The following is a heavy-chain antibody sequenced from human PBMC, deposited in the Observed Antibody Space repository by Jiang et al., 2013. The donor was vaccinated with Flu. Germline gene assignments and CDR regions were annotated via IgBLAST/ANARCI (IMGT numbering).Heavy chain of an antibody. J-gene: IGHJ4*01. CDR1: GGTFTSYG. Sequence: SGAEVKRPGSSVKVSCKASGGTFTSYGIYWVRQAPGQGLEWMGGIIPTFGTANYAQKFQGRVTINADESTSTAYMELTSLRSEDTAVYFCAEGRYSNVWYPGYWGQGTLVTVSS. CDR2: IIPTFGTA. CDR3: AEGRYSNVWYPGY. V-gene: IGHV1-69*01. D-gene: IGHD6-19*01.